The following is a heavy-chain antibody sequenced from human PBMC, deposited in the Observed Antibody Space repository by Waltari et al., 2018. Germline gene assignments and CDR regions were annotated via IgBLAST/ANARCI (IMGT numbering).Heavy chain of an antibody. V-gene: IGHV1-69*01. CDR2: ISPILGTA. Sequence: QVQLVQSGAEVKKPGSSVKVSCKASGGTFSSYAISWVRLAPGQGLEWMGGISPILGTANYAQKFQGRVTITADESTSTAYMELSSLRSEDTAVYYCARPGYDSSGYYRPDAFDIWGQGTMVTVSS. D-gene: IGHD3-22*01. CDR1: GGTFSSYA. CDR3: ARPGYDSSGYYRPDAFDI. J-gene: IGHJ3*02.